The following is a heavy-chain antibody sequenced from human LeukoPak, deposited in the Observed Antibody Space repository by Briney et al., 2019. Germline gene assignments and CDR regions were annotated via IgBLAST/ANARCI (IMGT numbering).Heavy chain of an antibody. D-gene: IGHD4-17*01. CDR1: GYSISSGYY. CDR3: ASSLTTVTTRVFDY. J-gene: IGHJ4*02. V-gene: IGHV4-38-2*02. Sequence: SETLSLTCTVSGYSISSGYYWGWIRQPPGKGLEWIGSIYHSGSTYYNPSLKSRVTISVDTSKNQFSLKLSSVTAADTAVYYCASSLTTVTTRVFDYWGQGTLVTVSS. CDR2: IYHSGST.